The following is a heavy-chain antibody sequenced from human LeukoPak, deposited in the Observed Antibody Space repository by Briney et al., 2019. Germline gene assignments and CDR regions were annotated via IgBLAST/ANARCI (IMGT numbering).Heavy chain of an antibody. CDR3: AARRGANDY. CDR2: IYHSGST. V-gene: IGHV4-30-2*01. CDR1: GGSISSGGYS. J-gene: IGHJ4*02. Sequence: SETLSLTCAVSGGSISSGGYSWSWIRQPPGKGLEWIGYIYHSGSTYYNPSLKSQVTISVDRSKNQFSLKLSSVTAADTAVYYCAARRGANDYWGQGTLVTVSS. D-gene: IGHD1-26*01.